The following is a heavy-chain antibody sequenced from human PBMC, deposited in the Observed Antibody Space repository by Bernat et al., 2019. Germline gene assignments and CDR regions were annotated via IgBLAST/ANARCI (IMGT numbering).Heavy chain of an antibody. CDR1: GFTVSTTY. D-gene: IGHD1-1*01. V-gene: IGHV3-53*01. Sequence: EVQVVESGGGLIQPGGSLRLSCAASGFTVSTTYMIWVRQAPGKGLEWVLGIYSGGSTHYADSVKGRFTISRDNSKNTLYVQMNSLRAEDTAVYFCARGAEYRYYFYMDVWGKGTTVTVSS. J-gene: IGHJ6*03. CDR2: IYSGGST. CDR3: ARGAEYRYYFYMDV.